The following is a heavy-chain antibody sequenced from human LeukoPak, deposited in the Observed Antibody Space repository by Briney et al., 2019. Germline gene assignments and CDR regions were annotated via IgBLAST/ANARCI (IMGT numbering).Heavy chain of an antibody. D-gene: IGHD2-2*01. CDR3: ARDGGYCSSTSCFNWFDP. J-gene: IGHJ5*02. CDR2: IYYSGST. CDR1: GGSLSSYY. Sequence: SETLSLTCTVSGGSLSSYYWSWIRQPPGKGLEWIGYIYYSGSTNYNPSLKSRVTISVDTSKNQFSLKLSSVTAADTAVYYCARDGGYCSSTSCFNWFDPWGQGTLVTVSS. V-gene: IGHV4-59*01.